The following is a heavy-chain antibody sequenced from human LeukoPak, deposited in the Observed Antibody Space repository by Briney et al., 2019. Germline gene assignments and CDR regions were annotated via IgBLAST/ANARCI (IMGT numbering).Heavy chain of an antibody. CDR1: GFTFSSYA. CDR2: ISGSGGST. V-gene: IGHV3-23*01. CDR3: AKPRLIVVVPAAITFDY. J-gene: IGHJ4*02. Sequence: PGGSLRLSCAASGFTFSSYAMSWVRQAPGKGLEWVSAISGSGGSTYYADSVKGRFTISRDNSKNTLYLQMNSLRAEDMAVYYCAKPRLIVVVPAAITFDYWGQGTLVTVSS. D-gene: IGHD2-2*02.